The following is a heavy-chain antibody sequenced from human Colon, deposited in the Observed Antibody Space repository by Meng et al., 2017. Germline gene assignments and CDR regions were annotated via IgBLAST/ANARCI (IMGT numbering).Heavy chain of an antibody. Sequence: QITLKEFGPTLVKPTQTLTLTCSFSGFSLNTDGVAVGWIRQPPGKAPEWLALIYWDDDARYSPSLKNRLSITQDAAKNQVVLTMTNMESVDTATYFCAHGVVASATLGAWFDSWGQGTLVTVPQ. D-gene: IGHD2-15*01. CDR2: IYWDDDA. V-gene: IGHV2-5*02. CDR3: AHGVVASATLGAWFDS. CDR1: GFSLNTDGVA. J-gene: IGHJ5*01.